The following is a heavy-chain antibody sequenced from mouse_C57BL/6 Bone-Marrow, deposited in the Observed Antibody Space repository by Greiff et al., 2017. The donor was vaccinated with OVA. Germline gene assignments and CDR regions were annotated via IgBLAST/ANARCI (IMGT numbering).Heavy chain of an antibody. CDR2: ISNLAYSI. V-gene: IGHV5-15*01. Sequence: EVKLMESGGGLVQPGGSLKLSCAASGFTFSDYGMAWVRQAPRKGHEWVAFISNLAYSIYYADTVTGRFTISRENAKNTLYLEMSSLRSEDTAMYYCARLTGTGFDDWGQGTTLTVSS. CDR3: ARLTGTGFDD. CDR1: GFTFSDYG. J-gene: IGHJ2*01. D-gene: IGHD4-1*01.